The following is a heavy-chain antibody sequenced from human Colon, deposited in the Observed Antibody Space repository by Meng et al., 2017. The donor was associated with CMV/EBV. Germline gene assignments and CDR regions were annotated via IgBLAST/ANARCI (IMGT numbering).Heavy chain of an antibody. D-gene: IGHD3-22*01. CDR2: MNPNSGNT. V-gene: IGHV1-8*01. CDR3: TADLIGYYYGPFDN. CDR1: GYTFTRFD. J-gene: IGHJ4*02. Sequence: ASGYTFTRFDINWVRQATGQGLEWVGWMNPNSGNTGYAQKFQGRVTMTRNTSMSTAYLELTSLSSEDTAVYYCTADLIGYYYGPFDNWGQGTLVTVSS.